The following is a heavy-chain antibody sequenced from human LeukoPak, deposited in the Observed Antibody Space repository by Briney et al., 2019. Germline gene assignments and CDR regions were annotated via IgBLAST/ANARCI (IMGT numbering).Heavy chain of an antibody. CDR1: GFTFSSYS. CDR3: ARDLLTAMVDY. CDR2: ISSSSSYI. V-gene: IGHV3-21*01. J-gene: IGHJ4*02. Sequence: GGSLRLSCAASGFTFSSYSMNWVRQAPGKGLEWVSSISSSSSYIYYADPVEGRFTISRDNAKNSLYLQMNSLRAEDTAVYYCARDLLTAMVDYWGQGTLVTVSS. D-gene: IGHD5-18*01.